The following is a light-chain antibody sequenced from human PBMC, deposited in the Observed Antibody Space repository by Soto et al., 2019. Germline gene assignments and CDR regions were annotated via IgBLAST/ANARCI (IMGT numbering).Light chain of an antibody. CDR3: QLSGSWT. J-gene: IGKJ1*01. Sequence: EILLAQSPGTLTFSPWERATLSCRASQSVTSNYFAWYQHKPGHAPRLLVFGASIRAAGIPDRFSGSGSGTDFTLTISRLEPEDSAVYYCQLSGSWTFGQGTKVDIK. V-gene: IGKV3-20*01. CDR1: QSVTSNY. CDR2: GAS.